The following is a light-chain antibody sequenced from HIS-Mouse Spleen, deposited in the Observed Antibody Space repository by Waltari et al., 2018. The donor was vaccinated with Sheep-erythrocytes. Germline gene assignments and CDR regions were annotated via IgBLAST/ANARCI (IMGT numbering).Light chain of an antibody. Sequence: SYELPQPPSVSVSPGQTARTTRSGDAFPTNYAYWYQQKSGQAPGLVIYEDSKRPSGIPERFSGSSSGTMATLTISGAQVEDDADYYCYSTDSSGNHWVFGGGTKLTVL. J-gene: IGLJ3*02. CDR1: AFPTNY. CDR2: EDS. V-gene: IGLV3-10*01. CDR3: YSTDSSGNHWV.